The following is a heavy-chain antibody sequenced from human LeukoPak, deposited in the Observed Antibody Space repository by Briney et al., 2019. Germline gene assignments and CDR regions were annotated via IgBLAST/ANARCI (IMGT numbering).Heavy chain of an antibody. J-gene: IGHJ4*02. V-gene: IGHV3-74*01. CDR2: INSDGSST. D-gene: IGHD2-2*02. Sequence: PGGSLRLSCAASGFTFSSYWMHWVRQAPGKGLVWVSRINSDGSSTSYADSVKGRFTISRDNAKNSLYLQMNSLRAEDTAVYYCAKYTGYYFDYWGQGILVTVPS. CDR1: GFTFSSYW. CDR3: AKYTGYYFDY.